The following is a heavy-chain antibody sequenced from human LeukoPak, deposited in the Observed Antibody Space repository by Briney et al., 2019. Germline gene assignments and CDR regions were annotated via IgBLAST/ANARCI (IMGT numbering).Heavy chain of an antibody. V-gene: IGHV4-61*02. D-gene: IGHD2-15*01. CDR2: IYTSGST. CDR1: GGSISRGSYY. Sequence: SETLSLTCTVSGGSISRGSYYWSWIRQPAGKGLEWIGRIYTSGSTNYNPSLKSRVTISVDTSKNQFSLKLSSVTAADTAVYYCARDHSITQFDYWGQGTLVTVSS. CDR3: ARDHSITQFDY. J-gene: IGHJ4*02.